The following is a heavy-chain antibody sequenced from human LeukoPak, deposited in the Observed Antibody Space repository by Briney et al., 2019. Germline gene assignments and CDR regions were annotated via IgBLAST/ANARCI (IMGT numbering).Heavy chain of an antibody. Sequence: GGSLRLSCAASGFTFSDYYMSWIRQAPGKGLEWVSYISSSGSTIYYADSVKGRFTISRDNAKNSLYLQMNSLRAEDTAVYYCARDRSQSAYDSSGYLFDSGGGQGTLVTASS. CDR1: GFTFSDYY. CDR3: ARDRSQSAYDSSGYLFDSG. V-gene: IGHV3-11*01. D-gene: IGHD3-22*01. CDR2: ISSSGSTI. J-gene: IGHJ4*02.